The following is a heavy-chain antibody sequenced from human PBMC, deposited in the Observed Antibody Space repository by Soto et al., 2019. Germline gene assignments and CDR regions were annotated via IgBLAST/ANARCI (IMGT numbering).Heavy chain of an antibody. V-gene: IGHV4-30-4*01. Sequence: SETLCLTWTVAGGSSSSGEYYWTWIRQSPGKGLEWIGYISYSGSTHYSPSLKSRVSITVDTSKNQFSLNLASVSAEDTAVYYCARDPRQGVVGFQHWGQGTLVSVSS. D-gene: IGHD2-15*01. CDR1: GGSSSSGEYY. J-gene: IGHJ1*01. CDR2: ISYSGST. CDR3: ARDPRQGVVGFQH.